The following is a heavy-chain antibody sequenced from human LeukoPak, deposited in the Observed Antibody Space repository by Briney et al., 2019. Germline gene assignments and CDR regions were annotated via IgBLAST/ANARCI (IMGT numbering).Heavy chain of an antibody. CDR1: GFTFSSYA. V-gene: IGHV3-23*01. J-gene: IGHJ4*02. CDR2: ISGSGGST. D-gene: IGHD6-13*01. CDR3: AKDYFGRGIAAAGTGGHY. Sequence: PGGSLRLSCAASGFTFSSYAMSWVRQAPGKGLEWVSAISGSGGSTYYADSVKGRLTISRDSSKNTLYLQMNSLRAEDTAVYYCAKDYFGRGIAAAGTGGHYWGQGTLVTVSS.